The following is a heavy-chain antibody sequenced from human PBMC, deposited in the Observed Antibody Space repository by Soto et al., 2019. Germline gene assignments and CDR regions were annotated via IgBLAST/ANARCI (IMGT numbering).Heavy chain of an antibody. V-gene: IGHV3-9*01. Sequence: EVQLMESGGGLVQPGRSLRLSCAASGFTFDDYAMHWVRQAPGKGLEWVSGISWNSGSIGYADSVKGRFTISRDNAKNSLYLQMNSLRAEDTALYYCAKDYGYYYDSSGYETDWGQGTLVTVSS. D-gene: IGHD3-22*01. J-gene: IGHJ4*02. CDR2: ISWNSGSI. CDR3: AKDYGYYYDSSGYETD. CDR1: GFTFDDYA.